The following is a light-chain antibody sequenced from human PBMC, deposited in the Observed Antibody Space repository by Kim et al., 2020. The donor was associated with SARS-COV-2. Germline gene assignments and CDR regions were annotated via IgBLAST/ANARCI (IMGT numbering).Light chain of an antibody. J-gene: IGLJ1*01. V-gene: IGLV4-69*01. CDR2: LNRDGSH. CDR3: QTWGSGIQV. CDR1: GGHSSYA. Sequence: QLVLTQSHSTSASLRASVKLTFTLSGGHSSYAIVWHQQQPEKSPRYLMKLNRDGSHSKGDGIPDRFSGSSSGAERSLTIASLQSEDEADYYCQTWGSGIQVFGNGTKGTVL.